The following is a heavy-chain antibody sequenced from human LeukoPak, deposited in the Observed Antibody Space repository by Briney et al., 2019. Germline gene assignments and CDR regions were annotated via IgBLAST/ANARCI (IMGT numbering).Heavy chain of an antibody. CDR1: GGTFSSCA. CDR2: IIPIFGTA. J-gene: IGHJ6*03. CDR3: ARATYNWNYVESYYYYYYMDV. V-gene: IGHV1-69*05. Sequence: ASVKVSCKASGGTFSSCAISWVRQAPGQGLEWMGGIIPIFGTANYAQKFQGRVTITTDESTSTAYMELSSLRSEDTAVYYCARATYNWNYVESYYYYYYMDVWGKGTTVTVSS. D-gene: IGHD1-7*01.